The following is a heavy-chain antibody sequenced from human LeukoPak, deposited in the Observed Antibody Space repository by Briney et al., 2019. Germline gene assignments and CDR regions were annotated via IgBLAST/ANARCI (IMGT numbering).Heavy chain of an antibody. CDR1: RFTFSSYS. Sequence: GGSLRLSCAASRFTFSSYSMNWVRQAPGKGLEWVSYISSSSSTIYYADSVKGRFTISRDNSKNTLYLQMNSLRAEDTAVYYCAKGHLWGSYRFSFFDYWGQGTLVTVSS. V-gene: IGHV3-48*01. D-gene: IGHD3-16*02. CDR3: AKGHLWGSYRFSFFDY. CDR2: ISSSSSTI. J-gene: IGHJ4*02.